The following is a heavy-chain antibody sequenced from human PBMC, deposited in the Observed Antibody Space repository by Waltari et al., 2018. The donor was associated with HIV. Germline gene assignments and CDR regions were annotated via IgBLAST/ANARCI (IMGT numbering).Heavy chain of an antibody. V-gene: IGHV3-23*01. Sequence: EVQVLESGGGLVQPGGSLRLSCTASGFTFSNYAMSWVRQAPGKGLEWVSGISGSGGRTSYADSVKGRFTISRDNSKNTLYLQVKSLRDEDTAVYHCAKGGSSGYYSDSKLDYWGQGTLVTVSS. CDR2: ISGSGGRT. J-gene: IGHJ4*02. CDR3: AKGGSSGYYSDSKLDY. CDR1: GFTFSNYA. D-gene: IGHD3-22*01.